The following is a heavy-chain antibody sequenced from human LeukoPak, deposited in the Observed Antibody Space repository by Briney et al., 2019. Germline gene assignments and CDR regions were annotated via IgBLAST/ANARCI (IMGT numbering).Heavy chain of an antibody. V-gene: IGHV4-34*01. CDR3: ARLYIWESFRFDY. CDR1: GGSFSGYY. Sequence: PSETLSLTCAVYGGSFSGYYWSWIRQPPGRGLEWIGEINHSGSTNYNPSLKSRVTISVDTSKNQFSLKLSSVTAADTAVYYCARLYIWESFRFDYWGQGTLVTVSS. J-gene: IGHJ4*02. D-gene: IGHD3-16*02. CDR2: INHSGST.